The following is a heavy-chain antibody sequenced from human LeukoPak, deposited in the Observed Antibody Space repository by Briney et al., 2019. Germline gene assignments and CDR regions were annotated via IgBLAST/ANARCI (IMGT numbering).Heavy chain of an antibody. J-gene: IGHJ4*02. V-gene: IGHV3-23*01. Sequence: GGSLRLSCTASGFTFTSYAMTWVRQAPGKGLEWVSTISGDADDTYYADSVKGRFTISRDNSKNTLYLQVNSLRAEDTAIYYCVKDRAGSGCFDYWGQGTLVAVSS. CDR2: ISGDADDT. D-gene: IGHD3-10*01. CDR3: VKDRAGSGCFDY. CDR1: GFTFTSYA.